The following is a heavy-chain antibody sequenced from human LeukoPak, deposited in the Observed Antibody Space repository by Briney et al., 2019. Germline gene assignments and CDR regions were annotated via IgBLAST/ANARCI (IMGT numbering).Heavy chain of an antibody. J-gene: IGHJ4*02. CDR3: ARDCCTNGVCYFILVY. Sequence: ASVKVSCKASGYTFIGYYMHWVRQAPGQGLEWMGWINPNSGGTSYAQKFQGRVSMTRDTSISTVYMELSRLRSDDTAVYYCARDCCTNGVCYFILVYWGQGTLVTVSS. D-gene: IGHD2-8*01. CDR2: INPNSGGT. V-gene: IGHV1-2*02. CDR1: GYTFIGYY.